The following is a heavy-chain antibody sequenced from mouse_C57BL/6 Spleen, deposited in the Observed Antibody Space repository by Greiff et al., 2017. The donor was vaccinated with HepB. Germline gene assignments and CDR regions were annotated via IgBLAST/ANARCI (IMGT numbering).Heavy chain of an antibody. Sequence: EVQLQQSGPVLVKPGASVKMSCKASGYTFTDYYMNWVKQSHGKSLEWIGVINPYNGGTSYNQKFKGKATLTVDKTSSTAYMELNSLTSEDSAVYYCAKGRITTVVAPSYAMDYWGQGTSVTVSS. D-gene: IGHD1-1*01. J-gene: IGHJ4*01. CDR2: INPYNGGT. V-gene: IGHV1-19*01. CDR1: GYTFTDYY. CDR3: AKGRITTVVAPSYAMDY.